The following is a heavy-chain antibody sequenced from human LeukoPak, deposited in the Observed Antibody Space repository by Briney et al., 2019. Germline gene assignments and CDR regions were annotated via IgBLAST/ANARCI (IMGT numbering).Heavy chain of an antibody. CDR3: AREPFSGSSPHDAFDI. V-gene: IGHV1-46*01. CDR2: INPSGGST. D-gene: IGHD1-26*01. Sequence: GASVKVSCKASGYTFTNYYIHWVRQAPGQGLEWMGIINPSGGSTSYAQKFQGRVTITADESTSTAYMELSSLRSEDTAVYYCAREPFSGSSPHDAFDIWGQGTMVTVSS. J-gene: IGHJ3*02. CDR1: GYTFTNYY.